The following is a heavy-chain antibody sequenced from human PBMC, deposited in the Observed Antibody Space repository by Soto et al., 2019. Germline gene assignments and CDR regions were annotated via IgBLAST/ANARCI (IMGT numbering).Heavy chain of an antibody. CDR1: GFTFSSYG. J-gene: IGHJ6*03. V-gene: IGHV3-33*03. CDR2: ICYDGSTK. Sequence: GGSLRLSCAASGFTFSSYGMHWVRQAPGKGLEWVSDICYDGSTKYYADSVKGRFTISRDNAKNSLYLQMNSLRAEDTAVYYCATQGVAITMVRGATEYQSPEEYYYYMDVWGKGTTVTVSS. CDR3: ATQGVAITMVRGATEYQSPEEYYYYMDV. D-gene: IGHD3-10*01.